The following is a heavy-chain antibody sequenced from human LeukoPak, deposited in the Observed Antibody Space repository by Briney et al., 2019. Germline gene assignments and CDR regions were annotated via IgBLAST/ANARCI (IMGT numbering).Heavy chain of an antibody. Sequence: PGGSLRLSCAASGFIFDNYGMKLVRPAPGKGLEWVSGINWNGGSTAYADSVKGRFTISRDNAKNSLFLQMNSLRAEDTALYYCASRTWGISTFDIWGQGTMVTVSS. J-gene: IGHJ3*02. CDR2: INWNGGST. CDR3: ASRTWGISTFDI. CDR1: GFIFDNYG. D-gene: IGHD7-27*01. V-gene: IGHV3-20*04.